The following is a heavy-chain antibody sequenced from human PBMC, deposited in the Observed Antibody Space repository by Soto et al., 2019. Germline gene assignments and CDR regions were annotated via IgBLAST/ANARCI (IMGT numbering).Heavy chain of an antibody. J-gene: IGHJ4*02. CDR3: ARRWGRTFDY. Sequence: SETLSLTWTVSGGSISSYYWSWIRQPPGKGLEWIGYIYYSGSTNYNPSLKSRVTISVDTSKNQFSLKLSSVTAADTAVYYCARRWGRTFDYWGQGTLVTVSS. CDR2: IYYSGST. D-gene: IGHD7-27*01. V-gene: IGHV4-59*08. CDR1: GGSISSYY.